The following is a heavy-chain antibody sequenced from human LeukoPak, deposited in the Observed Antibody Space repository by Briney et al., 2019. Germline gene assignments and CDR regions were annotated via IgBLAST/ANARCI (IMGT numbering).Heavy chain of an antibody. CDR2: IGTSSSTV. CDR1: GFTFSSYT. Sequence: GGSLRLSCAASGFTFSSYTMNWVRQAPGKGLEWVSHIGTSSSTVYYADSVKGRFTISRDNAKNSLYLQMNSLRAEDTAVYYCARDPGSGSIHTREDHWGQGTLVTVSS. D-gene: IGHD3-10*01. CDR3: ARDPGSGSIHTREDH. V-gene: IGHV3-48*01. J-gene: IGHJ4*02.